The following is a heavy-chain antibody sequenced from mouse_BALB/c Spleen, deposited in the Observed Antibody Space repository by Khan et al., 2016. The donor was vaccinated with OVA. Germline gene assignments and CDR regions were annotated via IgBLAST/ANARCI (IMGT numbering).Heavy chain of an antibody. Sequence: VQLQQSGEELVKPGASVKLSCSASGFNIKDTYIHWMKQRPEQGLEWIGRIDPPNDDSKYGPKFQAKATLTADTSSNTAYLQLSSLTSEDTAGYDCATRYGNPFACWGQGTLVTVSA. CDR2: IDPPNDDS. J-gene: IGHJ3*01. D-gene: IGHD2-1*01. CDR1: GFNIKDTY. CDR3: ATRYGNPFAC. V-gene: IGHV14-3*02.